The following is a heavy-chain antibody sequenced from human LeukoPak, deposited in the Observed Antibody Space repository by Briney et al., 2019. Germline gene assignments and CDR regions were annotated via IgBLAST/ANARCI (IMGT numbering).Heavy chain of an antibody. D-gene: IGHD2-2*01. V-gene: IGHV4-59*01. CDR3: ASFPSSTSWFEYFQH. Sequence: SSETLSLTCAVSGGSISSNWWSWVRQPPGKGLEWIGYIYYSGSTNYNPSLKSRVTISVDTSKNQFSLKLSSVTAADTAVYYCASFPSSTSWFEYFQHWGQGTLVTVSS. CDR1: GGSISSNW. CDR2: IYYSGST. J-gene: IGHJ1*01.